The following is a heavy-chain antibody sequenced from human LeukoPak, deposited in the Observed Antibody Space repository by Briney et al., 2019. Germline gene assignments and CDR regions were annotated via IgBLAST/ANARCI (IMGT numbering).Heavy chain of an antibody. CDR2: IYSGGST. CDR1: GFTVSSNY. Sequence: PGGSLRLSCAASGFTVSSNYMSWVRQAPGKGLEWVSVIYSGGSTYYADSVKGRFTISRDNSKNTLYLQMNSLRAEDTAVYYCARVLDPPEYYGSGSYFSYYMDVWGKGTTVTVSS. V-gene: IGHV3-66*02. D-gene: IGHD3-10*01. J-gene: IGHJ6*03. CDR3: ARVLDPPEYYGSGSYFSYYMDV.